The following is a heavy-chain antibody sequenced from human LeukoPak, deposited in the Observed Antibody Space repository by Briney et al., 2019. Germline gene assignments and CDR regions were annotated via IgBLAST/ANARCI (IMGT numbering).Heavy chain of an antibody. CDR1: GYTFTSYD. J-gene: IGHJ4*02. CDR2: MNPNSGNT. Sequence: ASVKVSRKASGYTFTSYDINWVRQATGQGLEWMGWMNPNSGNTGYAQKFQGRVTITRNTSISTAYMELSSLRSEDTAAYYCARARRDGYNLANWGQGTLVTVSS. V-gene: IGHV1-8*03. CDR3: ARARRDGYNLAN. D-gene: IGHD5-24*01.